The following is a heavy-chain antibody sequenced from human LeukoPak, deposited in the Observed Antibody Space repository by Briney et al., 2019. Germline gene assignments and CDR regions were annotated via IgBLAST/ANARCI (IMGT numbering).Heavy chain of an antibody. J-gene: IGHJ4*02. V-gene: IGHV4-34*01. CDR1: GGSLSGYY. Sequence: PSETLSLTCAVYGGSLSGYYWSWLRQPPGKGLEWIGEINHSGSTNYNPSLKSRVTISVDTSKNQFSLKLSSVTAADTAVYYCARLVSSSSWNYWGQGTLVTVSS. CDR3: ARLVSSSSWNY. D-gene: IGHD6-13*01. CDR2: INHSGST.